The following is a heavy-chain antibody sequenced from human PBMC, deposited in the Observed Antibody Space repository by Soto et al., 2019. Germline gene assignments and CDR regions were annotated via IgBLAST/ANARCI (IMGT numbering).Heavy chain of an antibody. CDR3: ARYDFGYYYYGMDV. J-gene: IGHJ6*02. V-gene: IGHV4-39*01. CDR2: IYYSGST. Sequence: TSETLSLTCTVSGGSISSSSYYWGWIRQPPGKGLEWIGSIYYSGSTYYNPSLRSRVTISVDTSKNQFSLKLSSVTAADTAVYYCARYDFGYYYYGMDVWGQGTTVTVSS. CDR1: GGSISSSSYY. D-gene: IGHD3-3*01.